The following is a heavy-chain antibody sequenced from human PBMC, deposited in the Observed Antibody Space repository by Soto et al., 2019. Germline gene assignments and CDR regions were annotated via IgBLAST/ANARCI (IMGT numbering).Heavy chain of an antibody. CDR3: ARSVDGHFAY. V-gene: IGHV3-48*02. CDR2: ITSDTKTI. Sequence: EVQLVESGGDLVQRGGSLRLSCVASGFTFSVYSMNWVRQAPGKGLEWFSYITSDTKTIKYADSVKGRFTISRDNAKNSVYLQMNSLRDEDTAVYYCARSVDGHFAYWGQGTVVTVSS. J-gene: IGHJ4*02. CDR1: GFTFSVYS. D-gene: IGHD6-19*01.